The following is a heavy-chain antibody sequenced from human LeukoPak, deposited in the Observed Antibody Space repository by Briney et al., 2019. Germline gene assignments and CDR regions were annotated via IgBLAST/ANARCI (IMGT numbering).Heavy chain of an antibody. CDR3: ARHDAGIAARPFDN. V-gene: IGHV4-4*09. CDR1: GGSISTYY. CDR2: THASGPT. D-gene: IGHD6-6*01. Sequence: SETLSLTCTVSGGSISTYYWSWIRRPPGKGLEWIAYTHASGPTNYNPSLKSRITISVDTSKNQFSLKLSSVTAADTAVYYCARHDAGIAARPFDNWGQGTLVTVSS. J-gene: IGHJ4*02.